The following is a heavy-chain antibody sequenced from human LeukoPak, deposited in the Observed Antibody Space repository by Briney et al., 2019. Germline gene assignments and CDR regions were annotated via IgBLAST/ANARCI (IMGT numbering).Heavy chain of an antibody. V-gene: IGHV4-31*03. CDR1: GGSISSDGYY. D-gene: IGHD2-15*01. CDR3: ARYRDSGGRLAFDI. J-gene: IGHJ3*02. Sequence: SETLSLTCTVFGGSISSDGYYWTWIRQHPGKGLEWIGYIYYSGTTYYNPSLESRVTLSVDTSKNQFSLRLSSVTAADTAVYYCARYRDSGGRLAFDIWGRGTMATVSS. CDR2: IYYSGTT.